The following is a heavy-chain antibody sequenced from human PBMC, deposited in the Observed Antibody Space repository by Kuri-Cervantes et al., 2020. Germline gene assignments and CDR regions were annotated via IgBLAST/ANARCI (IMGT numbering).Heavy chain of an antibody. D-gene: IGHD2-2*01. V-gene: IGHV3-74*01. CDR2: INSDGSST. Sequence: GVLKISCAASGFTFSSYWMHWVRQAPGKGLVWVSRINSDGSSTSYADSVKGRFTISRDNAKNSLYLQMNSLRAEDTAVYYCAREYCSSTSCSPYYYYGMDVWGQGTTVTVSS. CDR3: AREYCSSTSCSPYYYYGMDV. CDR1: GFTFSSYW. J-gene: IGHJ6*02.